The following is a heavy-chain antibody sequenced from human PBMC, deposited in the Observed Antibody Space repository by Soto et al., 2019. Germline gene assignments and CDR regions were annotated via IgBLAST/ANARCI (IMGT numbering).Heavy chain of an antibody. D-gene: IGHD3-10*01. V-gene: IGHV4-30-2*01. J-gene: IGHJ4*02. CDR2: ILHTGGT. CDR1: FGSVSSGSYH. CDR3: ARLQFGEGFDY. Sequence: PSETLSLTCTVSFGSVSSGSYHWSWIRQPPGKGLEWIGYILHTGGTQYNPSLKSRVSMSVDKSKNQFSLHLTSVTAADTAVYYCARLQFGEGFDYWGQGALVTGSS.